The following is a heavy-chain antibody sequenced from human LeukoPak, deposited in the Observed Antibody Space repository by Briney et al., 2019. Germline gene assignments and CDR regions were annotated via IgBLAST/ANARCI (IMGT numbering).Heavy chain of an antibody. CDR1: GGTFSSYA. CDR3: AIPPGELPFDY. Sequence: GASVKVSCKASGGTFSSYAISWVRQAPGQGLEWMGGIIPIFGTANYAQKFQGRVTITTDESTSTAYMELSSLRSEDTAVYYCAIPPGELPFDYWGQGTLVTVSS. V-gene: IGHV1-69*05. J-gene: IGHJ4*02. CDR2: IIPIFGTA. D-gene: IGHD1-26*01.